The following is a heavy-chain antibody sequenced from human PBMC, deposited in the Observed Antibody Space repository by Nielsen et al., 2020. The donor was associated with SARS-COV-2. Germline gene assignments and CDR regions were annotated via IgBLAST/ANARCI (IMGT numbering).Heavy chain of an antibody. CDR3: AKDSSGSYHFDY. Sequence: LSLTCAASGFTFSSYAMSWVRQAPGKGLEWVSAISGSGGSTYYADSVKGRFTISRDNSKNTLYLQMNSLRAEDTAVYYCAKDSSGSYHFDYWGQGTLVTVSS. CDR1: GFTFSSYA. V-gene: IGHV3-23*01. CDR2: ISGSGGST. J-gene: IGHJ4*02. D-gene: IGHD1-26*01.